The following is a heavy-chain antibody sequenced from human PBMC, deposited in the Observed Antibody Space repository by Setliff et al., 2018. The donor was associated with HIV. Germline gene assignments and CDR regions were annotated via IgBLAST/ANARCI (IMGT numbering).Heavy chain of an antibody. CDR1: GFTFSISG. J-gene: IGHJ4*02. D-gene: IGHD5-12*01. V-gene: IGHV3-48*04. CDR2: LSADSSNK. CDR3: AKDSGDGYNLEDYFDS. Sequence: GGSLRLSCVASGFTFSISGMHWVRQAPGKGLQWVAHLSADSSNKDYADSVKGRFTISRDNAKNSLYLQMNSLRAEDTALYYCAKDSGDGYNLEDYFDSWGQGTLVTVSS.